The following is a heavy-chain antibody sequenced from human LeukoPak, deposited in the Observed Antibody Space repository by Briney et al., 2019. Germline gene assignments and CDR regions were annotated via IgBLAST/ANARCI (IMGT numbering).Heavy chain of an antibody. CDR3: AKGFSSVATFFDY. Sequence: GGPLRLSCAASGFTFSSYGMHWVRQAPGKGLEWVAVIWYDGSNKYYADSVKGRFTISRDNSKNTLYLQMNSLRAEDTAVYYCAKGFSSVATFFDYWGQGTLVTVSS. D-gene: IGHD5-12*01. CDR1: GFTFSSYG. V-gene: IGHV3-33*06. CDR2: IWYDGSNK. J-gene: IGHJ4*02.